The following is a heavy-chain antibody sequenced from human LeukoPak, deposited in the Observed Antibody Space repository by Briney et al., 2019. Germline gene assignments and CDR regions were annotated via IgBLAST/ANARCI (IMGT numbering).Heavy chain of an antibody. CDR1: GDSFRDYY. CDR3: ARNMAY. Sequence: SETLSLTCTVSGDSFRDYYWSWLRQPPGKGLEWIGYLYDSGSTIYNPSLKSRVTISLDTSKNQLSLTLNSVTAADTAVYYCARNMAYWGQGTLVTVSS. CDR2: LYDSGST. D-gene: IGHD2/OR15-2a*01. J-gene: IGHJ4*02. V-gene: IGHV4-59*01.